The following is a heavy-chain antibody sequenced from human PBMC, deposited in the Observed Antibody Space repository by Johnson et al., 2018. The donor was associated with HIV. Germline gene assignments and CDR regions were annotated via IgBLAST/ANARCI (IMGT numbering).Heavy chain of an antibody. J-gene: IGHJ3*01. CDR2: INWNGGST. CDR3: ARGPSGRWLQTDAFDF. CDR1: GFTFSSYD. D-gene: IGHD5-24*01. V-gene: IGHV3-NL1*01. Sequence: QMLLVESGGGLVQPGGSLRLSCAASGFTFSSYDMHWVRQATGKGLEWVSGINWNGGSTGYADSVKGRFTISRDNSKNTLYLQMNSLRAEDTAVYYCARGPSGRWLQTDAFDFWGQGTMVTVSS.